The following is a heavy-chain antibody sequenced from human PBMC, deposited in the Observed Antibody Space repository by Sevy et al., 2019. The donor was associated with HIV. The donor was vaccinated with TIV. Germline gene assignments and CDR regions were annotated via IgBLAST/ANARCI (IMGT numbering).Heavy chain of an antibody. D-gene: IGHD3-22*01. CDR3: ARGWNYYDSSGYYSRGGAFDI. CDR2: IYYSGST. Sequence: LSLTCTVSGGSISSYYWSWIRQPPGKGLEWIGYIYYSGSTNYNPSLKSRVTISVDTSKNQFSLKLSSVTAADTAVYYCARGWNYYDSSGYYSRGGAFDIWGQGTMVTVSS. CDR1: GGSISSYY. V-gene: IGHV4-59*01. J-gene: IGHJ3*02.